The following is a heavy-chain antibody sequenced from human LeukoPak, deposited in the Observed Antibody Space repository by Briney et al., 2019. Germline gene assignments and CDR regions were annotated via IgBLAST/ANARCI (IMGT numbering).Heavy chain of an antibody. CDR2: INPSGGST. D-gene: IGHD3-3*01. J-gene: IGHJ4*02. Sequence: ASVKVSCKASGYTFTSYYMHWVRQAPGQGLEWMGIINPSGGSTSYAQKFQGRVTITADESTSTAYMELSSLRSEDTTVYYCARSQRKYDFWSGCDYWGQGTLVTVSS. CDR3: ARSQRKYDFWSGCDY. CDR1: GYTFTSYY. V-gene: IGHV1-46*01.